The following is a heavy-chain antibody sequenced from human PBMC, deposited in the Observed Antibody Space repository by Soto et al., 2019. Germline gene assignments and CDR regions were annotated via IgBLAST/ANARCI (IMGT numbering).Heavy chain of an antibody. J-gene: IGHJ6*02. D-gene: IGHD1-1*01. CDR2: IWHDGSKK. CDR3: ARDLETALVYSSYSGMDV. CDR1: GFTFSTYG. V-gene: IGHV3-33*01. Sequence: QVQLVESGGGVVQPGRSLRLSCAASGFTFSTYGMHWVRQAPGKGLEWVALIWHDGSKKYLADSVRGRFTISRDNSKNTHYCQMNPLRAEDTAVYYWARDLETALVYSSYSGMDVWGQGTTVTVPS.